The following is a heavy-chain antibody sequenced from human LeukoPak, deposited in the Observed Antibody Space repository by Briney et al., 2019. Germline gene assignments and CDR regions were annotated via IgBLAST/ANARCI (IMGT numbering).Heavy chain of an antibody. Sequence: TSETLSLTCAVYGGSFSGYFWSWIRQPPGKGLEWIGEVNHSGRTNYNPSLKSRVTISVDTSKNQFSLNLNSVTAADTAVYYCAGGHFQRDYWGQGTLVTVSS. V-gene: IGHV4-34*01. D-gene: IGHD2/OR15-2a*01. CDR2: VNHSGRT. J-gene: IGHJ4*02. CDR1: GGSFSGYF. CDR3: AGGHFQRDY.